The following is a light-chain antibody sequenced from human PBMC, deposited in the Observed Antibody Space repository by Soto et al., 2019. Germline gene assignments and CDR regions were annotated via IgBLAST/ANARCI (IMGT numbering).Light chain of an antibody. V-gene: IGLV3-1*01. J-gene: IGLJ1*01. CDR3: QAWDSSPLYV. CDR2: QDS. Sequence: SYELTQPPSVSVSPGQTASITCSGDKLGDKYACWYQQKPGQSPVLVIYQDSKRPSGIPERFSGSNSGNTATLTISGTQAMDEADYYCQAWDSSPLYVFGTGTQLTVL. CDR1: KLGDKY.